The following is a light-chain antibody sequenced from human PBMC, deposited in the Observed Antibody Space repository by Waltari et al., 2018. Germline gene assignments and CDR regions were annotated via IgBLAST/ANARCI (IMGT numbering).Light chain of an antibody. Sequence: DIQMTQSPSSLYASVGDTVTITCRAGQIISSYLNWYQQKSGKAPKRLIYAESSLHSGVPSRLSGSGSGTDFSLSITCLQPEEYATYYCQQTYKSPFTFGQGTLL. CDR3: QQTYKSPFT. CDR1: QIISSY. J-gene: IGKJ5*01. V-gene: IGKV1-39*01. CDR2: AES.